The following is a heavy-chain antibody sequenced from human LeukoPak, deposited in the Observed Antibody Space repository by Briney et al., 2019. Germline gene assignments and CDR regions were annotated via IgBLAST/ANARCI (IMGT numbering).Heavy chain of an antibody. J-gene: IGHJ6*02. Sequence: ASVKLSCKASGYTFTSYDINWVRQATRQGLEWMGCMNPNGSNTGYAHTLQGRVTMTRNNSINTAYMELNSLRSEDTAVYYCAGGTVYYFWSSHQVYYYGMDVWGQGTTVTVSS. CDR1: GYTFTSYD. CDR3: AGGTVYYFWSSHQVYYYGMDV. D-gene: IGHD3-3*01. V-gene: IGHV1-8*01. CDR2: MNPNGSNT.